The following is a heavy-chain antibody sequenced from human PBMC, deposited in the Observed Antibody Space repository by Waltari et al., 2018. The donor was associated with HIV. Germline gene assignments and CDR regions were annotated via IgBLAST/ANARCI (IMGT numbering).Heavy chain of an antibody. J-gene: IGHJ4*02. Sequence: QVRLVESGGGVVQPGESLSLSCAASGFTFSSFGMHWVRQAPGKGLEWVAVIWFDGSNKYYIDSVRGRFTLSRDNSKNTLYLQMNNLRVDDTAVYYCATSHLAVEDAGGANWGQGTLVTVSS. CDR2: IWFDGSNK. V-gene: IGHV3-33*01. CDR3: ATSHLAVEDAGGAN. CDR1: GFTFSSFG. D-gene: IGHD2-15*01.